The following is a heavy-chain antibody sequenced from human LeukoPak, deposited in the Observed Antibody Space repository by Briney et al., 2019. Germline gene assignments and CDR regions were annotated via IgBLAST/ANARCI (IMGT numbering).Heavy chain of an antibody. CDR3: ARTYSRESGYDFVFHY. J-gene: IGHJ4*02. D-gene: IGHD5-12*01. CDR2: ISYDGKNI. V-gene: IGHV3-33*01. Sequence: GRSLRLSCAASGFTFSSYGFHWVRQAPGKGLEWVSAISYDGKNIHYADSVKGRFTISRDNSRNTLYLQMNSLRVEDTAVYYCARTYSRESGYDFVFHYWGQGTRVTVSS. CDR1: GFTFSSYG.